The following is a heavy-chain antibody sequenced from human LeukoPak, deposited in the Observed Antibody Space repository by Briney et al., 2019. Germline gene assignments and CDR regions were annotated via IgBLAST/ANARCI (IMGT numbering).Heavy chain of an antibody. Sequence: RPSETLSLTCTVSDGSISSSSSFWGWIRQPPGKGLEWIGSIDYSGSTYYNPSLKSRLTISADTSKNQFSLRLSSVTAADTAVYFCAGHRRGEPLDPWGQGTLVTVSS. J-gene: IGHJ5*02. CDR1: DGSISSSSSF. D-gene: IGHD1-26*01. CDR3: AGHRRGEPLDP. CDR2: IDYSGST. V-gene: IGHV4-39*01.